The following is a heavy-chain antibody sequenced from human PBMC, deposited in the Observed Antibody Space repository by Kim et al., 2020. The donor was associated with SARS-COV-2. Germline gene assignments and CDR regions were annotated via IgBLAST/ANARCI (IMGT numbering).Heavy chain of an antibody. J-gene: IGHJ4*02. CDR2: IWSDGNSE. D-gene: IGHD5-12*01. CDR1: GFTVDKYG. CDR3: ARRRHSGNDFDY. Sequence: GGSLRLSCAASGFTVDKYGMVWVRQAPGKGLEWVAVIWSDGNSEYYADSVKDRFSISRDSSTNAAHLQMNSLRAEDTAIYYCARRRHSGNDFDYWGRGTLVTVSS. V-gene: IGHV3-33*08.